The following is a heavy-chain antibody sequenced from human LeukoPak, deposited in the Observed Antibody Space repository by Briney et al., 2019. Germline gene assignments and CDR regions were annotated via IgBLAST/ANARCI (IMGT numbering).Heavy chain of an antibody. CDR1: GGTFSSYA. D-gene: IGHD3-10*01. V-gene: IGHV1-69*05. J-gene: IGHJ3*02. Sequence: SVKVSCKASGGTFSSYAISWVRQAPGQGLEWMGGIIPIFGTANYAQKFQGRVTITTDESTSTAYMELSSLRSEDTAVYFCARESPFSSGKKDAFDIWGQGTMVTVSS. CDR2: IIPIFGTA. CDR3: ARESPFSSGKKDAFDI.